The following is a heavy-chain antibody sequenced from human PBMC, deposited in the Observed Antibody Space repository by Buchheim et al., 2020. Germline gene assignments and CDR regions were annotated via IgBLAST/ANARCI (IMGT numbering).Heavy chain of an antibody. V-gene: IGHV3-30*03. Sequence: QVQLVESGGGVVQPGGSLRLSCAASGFSFSNYVIHWVRQAPGKGLEWVSMTSYDGSEKYYADSVKGRFTISKDNSKDTLYLQLNSLRAEDTALYYCARDYYGSATYNTGMVVWGQGT. J-gene: IGHJ6*02. CDR1: GFSFSNYV. CDR3: ARDYYGSATYNTGMVV. CDR2: TSYDGSEK. D-gene: IGHD3-10*01.